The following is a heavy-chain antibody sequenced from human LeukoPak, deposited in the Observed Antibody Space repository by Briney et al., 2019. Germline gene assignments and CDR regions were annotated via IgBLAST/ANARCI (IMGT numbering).Heavy chain of an antibody. Sequence: GGSLRLSCAASGFTFSSYAMSWVRQAPGKGLEWVSAISGSGGSTYYADSVKGRFTISRDNTKNSLFLQMNSLRDGDTAVYYCARGKRRFDPWGQGTLVTVSS. CDR3: ARGKRRFDP. CDR1: GFTFSSYA. V-gene: IGHV3-23*01. J-gene: IGHJ5*02. CDR2: ISGSGGST. D-gene: IGHD3-16*01.